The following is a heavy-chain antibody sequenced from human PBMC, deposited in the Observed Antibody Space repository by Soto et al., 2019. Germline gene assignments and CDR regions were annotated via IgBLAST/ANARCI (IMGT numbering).Heavy chain of an antibody. J-gene: IGHJ3*01. CDR1: GFTFRNYG. V-gene: IGHV3-48*01. Sequence: PGGSLRLSCAASGFTFRNYGMNWVRQAPGKGLEWVSYIGLGSSTKYYADYVEGRITISRDNAKNSLYLQMNSLRAEDTAVYYCARDQLYYNDISGRPLNAFDVWGQGTMVTVSS. D-gene: IGHD3-22*01. CDR3: ARDQLYYNDISGRPLNAFDV. CDR2: IGLGSSTK.